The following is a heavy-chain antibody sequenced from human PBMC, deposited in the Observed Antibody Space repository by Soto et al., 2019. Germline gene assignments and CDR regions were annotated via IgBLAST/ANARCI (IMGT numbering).Heavy chain of an antibody. Sequence: EVQLVEAGGGLVQPGGSLRLSCAASGFTFSNYWMSWVRQAPGKGLEWVANIKQDGSEKYYVDSVKGRFTISRDNAKNSLYLQMNSLRAEDTAVYYCARALASTTIPNYWGQGTLVTVSS. V-gene: IGHV3-7*04. J-gene: IGHJ4*02. CDR2: IKQDGSEK. CDR3: ARALASTTIPNY. D-gene: IGHD4-17*01. CDR1: GFTFSNYW.